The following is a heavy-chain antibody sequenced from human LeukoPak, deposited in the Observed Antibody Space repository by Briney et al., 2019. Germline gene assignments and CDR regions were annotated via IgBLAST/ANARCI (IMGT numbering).Heavy chain of an antibody. J-gene: IGHJ4*02. CDR3: ARVGSGWYDFDY. Sequence: SGGSLDLSLAAPGFPFRSNYMRGGRPAPGKGLGGGLVIYSGSSTTYYTDSVKGRFTISRHNSKNTLYLQMNSLRAEDTAVYYCARVGSGWYDFDYWGQGTLVTVSS. V-gene: IGHV3-53*04. D-gene: IGHD6-19*01. CDR2: IYSGSSTT. CDR1: GFPFRSNY.